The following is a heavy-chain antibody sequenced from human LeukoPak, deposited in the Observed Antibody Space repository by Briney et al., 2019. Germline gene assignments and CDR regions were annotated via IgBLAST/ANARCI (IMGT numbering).Heavy chain of an antibody. V-gene: IGHV5-51*01. CDR2: TYPGDGDT. CDR1: GYRFTNYR. J-gene: IGHJ5*01. Sequence: GESLKISCKGSGYRFTNYRTGWVRQMPGKGLEWMGITYPGDGDTRYSPSFQGQVTMSADKSISTAYLQWSSLKASDTAMYYCARQHSSSWYWLDSWGQGTLVTVSS. D-gene: IGHD6-13*01. CDR3: ARQHSSSWYWLDS.